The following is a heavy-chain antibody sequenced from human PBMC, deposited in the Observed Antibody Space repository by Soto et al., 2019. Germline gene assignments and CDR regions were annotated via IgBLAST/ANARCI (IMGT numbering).Heavy chain of an antibody. CDR3: AKSPRGEMATD. D-gene: IGHD5-12*01. CDR1: GYTFINYH. Sequence: QVQLVQSGGEVKKPGASVTVSCKASGYTFINYHITWVRQAPGQGLEWMAWINTYNGMTDYAQKFQGRVTMTRDTSTSTAYMELRHLGSDDTAMYFCAKSPRGEMATDWGQGTLVTVSS. V-gene: IGHV1-18*01. J-gene: IGHJ4*02. CDR2: INTYNGMT.